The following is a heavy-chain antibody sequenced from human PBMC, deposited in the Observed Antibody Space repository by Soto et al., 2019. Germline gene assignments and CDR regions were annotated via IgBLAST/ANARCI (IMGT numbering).Heavy chain of an antibody. V-gene: IGHV5-51*01. CDR1: GYSFAGYW. D-gene: IGHD3-10*01. CDR3: ARLPGVRGVFDGFNV. J-gene: IGHJ3*01. Sequence: PGESLKISCKGSGYSFAGYWIGWVRQMPGKGLDWMGVIHPGDSDTRYSPSLHGQVTISADKSISTAYLQWSSLKASDTAMYFCARLPGVRGVFDGFNVWGQGTMVTVSS. CDR2: IHPGDSDT.